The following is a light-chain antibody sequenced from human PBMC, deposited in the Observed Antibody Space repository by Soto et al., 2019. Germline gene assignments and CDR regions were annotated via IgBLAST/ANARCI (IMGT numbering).Light chain of an antibody. CDR2: EVS. V-gene: IGLV2-14*01. CDR3: SSYTSSSTVV. Sequence: QSALTQPASVSGSPGQSITISCTGTSSDVGGYNYVSWYQPHPGKAPKLRIYEVSNRPSGVSNRFSGSKSGNTASLTISGLQAEDEADYYCSSYTSSSTVVFGGGTKLTVL. CDR1: SSDVGGYNY. J-gene: IGLJ2*01.